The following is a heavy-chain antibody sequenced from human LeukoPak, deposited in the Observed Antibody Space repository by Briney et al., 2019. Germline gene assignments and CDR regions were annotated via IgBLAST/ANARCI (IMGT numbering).Heavy chain of an antibody. D-gene: IGHD6-19*01. Sequence: GGSLRLSCAASGFIFGSYAMNWVRQAPGRGLEWVSAISGSGGSTYYADSVKGRFTISRDNSKNTLYLQMNSLRAEDTAVYYCAKGGQWQFDYWGQGTLVTVSS. CDR2: ISGSGGST. J-gene: IGHJ4*02. CDR1: GFIFGSYA. V-gene: IGHV3-23*01. CDR3: AKGGQWQFDY.